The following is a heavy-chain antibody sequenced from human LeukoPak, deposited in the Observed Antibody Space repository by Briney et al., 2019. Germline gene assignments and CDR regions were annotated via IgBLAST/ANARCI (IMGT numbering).Heavy chain of an antibody. D-gene: IGHD4-17*01. J-gene: IGHJ4*02. CDR1: GYTFTGYY. Sequence: ASVKVSCKPSGYTFTGYYLHWVRQAPGQGLEWMGWVNPNSGGTNYAKRFEGRVTMIRDTSISTAYMELSRLTSDDTAVYYCARARSVTWTFSYFDYWGRGTLVTVSS. CDR3: ARARSVTWTFSYFDY. V-gene: IGHV1-2*02. CDR2: VNPNSGGT.